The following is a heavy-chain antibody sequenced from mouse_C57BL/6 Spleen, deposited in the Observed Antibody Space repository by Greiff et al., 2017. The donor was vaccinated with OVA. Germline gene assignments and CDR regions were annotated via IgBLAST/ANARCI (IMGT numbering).Heavy chain of an antibody. CDR2: IYPRDGST. V-gene: IGHV1-78*01. CDR1: GYTFTDHT. D-gene: IGHD2-4*01. J-gene: IGHJ2*01. Sequence: VQLQESDAELVKPGASVKISCKVSGYTFTDHTIHWMKQRPEQGLEWIGYIYPRDGSTKYNEKFKGKATLTADKSSSTAYMQLNSLTSEDSAVYFCASGGNDYDGFVYWGQGTTLTVSS. CDR3: ASGGNDYDGFVY.